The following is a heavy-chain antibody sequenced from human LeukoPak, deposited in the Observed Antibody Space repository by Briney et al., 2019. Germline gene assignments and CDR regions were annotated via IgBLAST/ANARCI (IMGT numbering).Heavy chain of an antibody. D-gene: IGHD3-16*02. V-gene: IGHV4-38-2*02. CDR2: IYYSGST. Sequence: SETLSLTCTVSGYSISSGYYWSWIRQPPGKGLEWIGSIYYSGSTYYNPSLKSRVTISVDTSKNQFSLKLSSVTAADTAVYYCASSVRDIIMITFGGVIVPDYWGQGTLVTVSS. CDR3: ASSVRDIIMITFGGVIVPDY. CDR1: GYSISSGYY. J-gene: IGHJ4*02.